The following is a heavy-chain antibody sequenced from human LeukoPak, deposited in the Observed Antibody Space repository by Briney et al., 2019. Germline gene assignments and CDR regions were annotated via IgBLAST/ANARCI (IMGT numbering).Heavy chain of an antibody. D-gene: IGHD3-10*01. CDR3: ARLWRPLTMVRGAYFDY. J-gene: IGHJ4*02. Sequence: GGSLRLSCAASGFTFSSYWMSWVRQAPGKGLEWVANIKQDGSEKYYVDSVKGRFTISRDNAKNSLYLQMNSLRAEDTAVYYCARLWRPLTMVRGAYFDYWGQGTLVTVSS. CDR1: GFTFSSYW. V-gene: IGHV3-7*01. CDR2: IKQDGSEK.